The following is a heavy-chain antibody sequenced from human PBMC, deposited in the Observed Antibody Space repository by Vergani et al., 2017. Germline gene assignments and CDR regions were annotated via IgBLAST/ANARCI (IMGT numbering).Heavy chain of an antibody. D-gene: IGHD3-22*01. J-gene: IGHJ3*02. CDR1: GGSFSGYY. CDR3: ARHFDSSGYYYRIDAFNI. V-gene: IGHV4-34*01. CDR2: INHSGST. Sequence: QVQLQQWGAGLLKPSETLSLTCAVYGGSFSGYYWSWIRQPPGKGLEWIGEINHSGSTNYNPSLKSRVTISVDTSKNQFSLKLSSVTAADTAVYYCARHFDSSGYYYRIDAFNIWGQGTMVTVSS.